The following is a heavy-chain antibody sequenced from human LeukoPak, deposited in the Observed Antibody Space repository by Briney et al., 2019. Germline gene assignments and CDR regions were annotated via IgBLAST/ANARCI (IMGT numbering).Heavy chain of an antibody. J-gene: IGHJ1*01. V-gene: IGHV1-18*01. CDR1: GYTVASYS. D-gene: IGHD2-15*01. Sequence: ASVKVSCKASGYTVASYSISWVRQAPGHGLEWVGWISAYNGNTNYAQKLKGRATMTTDTSTNTAYMEPRSLRSDDTAVYYCARGDCSGGSCFLPKYLRHWGQGTLVTVSS. CDR2: ISAYNGNT. CDR3: ARGDCSGGSCFLPKYLRH.